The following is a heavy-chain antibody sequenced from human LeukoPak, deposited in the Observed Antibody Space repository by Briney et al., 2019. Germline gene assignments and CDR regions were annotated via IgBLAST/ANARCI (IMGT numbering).Heavy chain of an antibody. CDR1: GYTFTSYG. D-gene: IGHD4-17*01. Sequence: GASVKVSCKASGYTFTSYGISWVRQAPGQGLEWMGWISAYNGNTNYAQKLQGRVTMTTDTSTSTAYMELRSLRSDDTAVYYCAREGHDYGDYPIKFVLYYYYYYGMDVWGQGTTVTVSS. CDR2: ISAYNGNT. V-gene: IGHV1-18*01. CDR3: AREGHDYGDYPIKFVLYYYYYYGMDV. J-gene: IGHJ6*02.